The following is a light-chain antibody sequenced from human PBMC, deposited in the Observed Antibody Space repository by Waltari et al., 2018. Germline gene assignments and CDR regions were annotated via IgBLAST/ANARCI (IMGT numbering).Light chain of an antibody. CDR1: QSVSSN. Sequence: EIVMTQSPATLSVSPGESATLSCRASQSVSSNLAWYQQKPGQAPRLLIYDAPSRATGIPARFSGSGSGTEFTLTISSLQSEDSALYYCQQYSNWPPEVTFGPGTKVDIK. CDR3: QQYSNWPPEVT. J-gene: IGKJ3*01. V-gene: IGKV3-15*01. CDR2: DAP.